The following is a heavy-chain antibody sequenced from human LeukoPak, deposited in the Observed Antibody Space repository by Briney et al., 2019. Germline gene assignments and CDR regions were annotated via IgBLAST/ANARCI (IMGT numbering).Heavy chain of an antibody. Sequence: PSQTLSLTCTVSGGSISSGSYYWSWIRQPAGKGLEWIGRIYTSGSTNYNPSLKSRVTISVDTSKNQFSLKLSSVTAADTAVYYCARDRDDYGDRQPRPGIDYWGQGTLVTVSS. J-gene: IGHJ4*02. CDR2: IYTSGST. D-gene: IGHD4-17*01. CDR1: GGSISSGSYY. CDR3: ARDRDDYGDRQPRPGIDY. V-gene: IGHV4-61*02.